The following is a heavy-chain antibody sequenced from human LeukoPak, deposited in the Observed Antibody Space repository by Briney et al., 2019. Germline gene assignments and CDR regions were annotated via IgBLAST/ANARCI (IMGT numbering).Heavy chain of an antibody. V-gene: IGHV4-59*01. CDR1: GGSISSYY. Sequence: SPSETLSLTCTVSGGSISSYYWSWIRQPPGKGLEWIGYIYYSGSTNYNPSLKSRVTISVDTSKNQFSLKLSSVTAADTAVYYCARDGLVGGYDDYYYYYGMDVWGQGTTVTVSS. CDR2: IYYSGST. CDR3: ARDGLVGGYDDYYYYYGMDV. D-gene: IGHD5-12*01. J-gene: IGHJ6*02.